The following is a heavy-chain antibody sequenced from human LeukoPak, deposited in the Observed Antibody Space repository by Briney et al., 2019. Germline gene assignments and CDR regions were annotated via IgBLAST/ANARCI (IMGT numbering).Heavy chain of an antibody. CDR2: INHSGTT. D-gene: IGHD6-13*01. CDR1: GGSFSGYY. V-gene: IGHV4-34*01. J-gene: IGHJ3*02. Sequence: SETLSLTCAVYGGSFSGYYWSWIRQPPGKGLEWSGEINHSGTTNYNPSLKSRVTISVDTSKNQFSLKLSSVTAADTAVYYCARAPRYSSRRDAFDIWGQGTMVTVSS. CDR3: ARAPRYSSRRDAFDI.